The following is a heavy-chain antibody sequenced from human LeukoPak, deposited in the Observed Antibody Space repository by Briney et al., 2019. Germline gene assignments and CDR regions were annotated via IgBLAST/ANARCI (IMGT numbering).Heavy chain of an antibody. J-gene: IGHJ4*02. CDR2: IYSSGST. CDR3: ARRTDY. V-gene: IGHV4-4*07. D-gene: IGHD1-14*01. CDR1: GGSMNNYY. Sequence: SETLSLTCTVSGGSMNNYYWNWIRQPAGKGLEWIGHIYSSGSTNYNPSLKSRVTMSIDMSKNQFFLKLSSVTAADTAVYYCARRTDYWGQGTLVTVSS.